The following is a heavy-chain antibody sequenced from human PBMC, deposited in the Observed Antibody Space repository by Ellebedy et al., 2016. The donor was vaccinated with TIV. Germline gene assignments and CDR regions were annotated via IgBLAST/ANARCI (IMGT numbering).Heavy chain of an antibody. CDR1: GGSVSSYY. CDR3: ARDTYYYERGAWDDLFDV. J-gene: IGHJ3*01. Sequence: MPSETLSLTCTVSGGSVSSYYWSWVRQSRGKGLEWIGHTHYSRDTTYNPSLRSRVTIPVEKSKNQVSLRLTSVTAADTAVYYCARDTYYYERGAWDDLFDVWGQGTMVAVSS. V-gene: IGHV4-59*02. CDR2: THYSRDT. D-gene: IGHD3-22*01.